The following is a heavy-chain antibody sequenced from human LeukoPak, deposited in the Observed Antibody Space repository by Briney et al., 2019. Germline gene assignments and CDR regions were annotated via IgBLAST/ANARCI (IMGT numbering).Heavy chain of an antibody. CDR1: GLTFTSYV. Sequence: GGSLRLSCAASGLTFTSYVMTWVRQAPGKGLEWVSSITSNGGSTHDVDSVKGRFTISRDNSKNKLHLQMYSLRAEDTAVYFCAKVGMSMIVDWGQGTLVTVSS. V-gene: IGHV3-23*01. J-gene: IGHJ4*02. D-gene: IGHD3-22*01. CDR3: AKVGMSMIVD. CDR2: ITSNGGST.